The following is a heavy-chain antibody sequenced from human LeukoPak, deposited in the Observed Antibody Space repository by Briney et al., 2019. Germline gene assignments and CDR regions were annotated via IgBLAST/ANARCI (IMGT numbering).Heavy chain of an antibody. Sequence: GGSLRLSCAGSGFTFSDYWMSWVRQAPGKGLEWVANINQHGSEKYYVDSVEGRFTISRDNAKNSLYLQMNSLRADDTVVYYCARDRPGAPVPGVVAYWGQGTLVSVSS. J-gene: IGHJ4*02. D-gene: IGHD3-10*01. V-gene: IGHV3-7*05. CDR2: INQHGSEK. CDR3: ARDRPGAPVPGVVAY. CDR1: GFTFSDYW.